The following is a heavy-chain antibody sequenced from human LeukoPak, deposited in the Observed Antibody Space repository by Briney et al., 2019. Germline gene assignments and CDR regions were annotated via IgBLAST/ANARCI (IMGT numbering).Heavy chain of an antibody. D-gene: IGHD3-22*01. V-gene: IGHV1-69*13. J-gene: IGHJ1*01. CDR3: ARDRSAYYYDSSGREYFQH. Sequence: SVKLSCKASGGTFSSYAISWVRQAPGQGLEWMGGIIPIFGTANYAQKFQGRITITEDESTSTAYMELSSLRSEDTAVYYCARDRSAYYYDSSGREYFQHWGQGPLVTVPS. CDR2: IIPIFGTA. CDR1: GGTFSSYA.